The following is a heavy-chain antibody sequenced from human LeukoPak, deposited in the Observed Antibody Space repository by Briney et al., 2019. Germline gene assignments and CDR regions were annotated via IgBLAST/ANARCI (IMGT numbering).Heavy chain of an antibody. CDR1: GGSISSYY. D-gene: IGHD6-13*01. V-gene: IGHV4-59*01. Sequence: SEALSLTCTVSGGSISSYYWSWIRQPPGKGLEWIGYIYYSGSTNYNPSLKSRVTISVDTSKNQFSLKLSSVTAADTAVYYCAREGEAAAGRYYYYYMDVWGKGTTVTVSS. CDR3: AREGEAAAGRYYYYYMDV. CDR2: IYYSGST. J-gene: IGHJ6*03.